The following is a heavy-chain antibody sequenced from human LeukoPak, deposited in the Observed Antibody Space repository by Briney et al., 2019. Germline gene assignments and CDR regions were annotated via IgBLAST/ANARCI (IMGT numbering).Heavy chain of an antibody. CDR3: ARGGSTNGNNWLDP. CDR1: GGSISSSW. J-gene: IGHJ5*02. V-gene: IGHV4-4*07. CDR2: VYTSGTT. D-gene: IGHD2-8*01. Sequence: PSETLSLTCTVAGGSISSSWWNWIRQPAGKGLESIGRVYTSGTTNYNPSLKSRVTVSIDPSRSQFSLKLTSVTAADTAVYYCARGGSTNGNNWLDPWGQGTLVTVSS.